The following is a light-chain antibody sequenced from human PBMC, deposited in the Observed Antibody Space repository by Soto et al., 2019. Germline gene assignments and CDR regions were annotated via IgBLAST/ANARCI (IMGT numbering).Light chain of an antibody. CDR2: RND. CDR1: TSNIGSNT. CDR3: AAWDDSLDEYV. Sequence: QSVLTQPPSASGTPGQRVTISCSGSTSNIGSNTVHWYQQLPGTAPTLLIYRNDQRPSGVPARFSGSKSGTSASLAISGLQLDDEANYYCAAWDDSLDEYVFGTGTK. J-gene: IGLJ1*01. V-gene: IGLV1-44*01.